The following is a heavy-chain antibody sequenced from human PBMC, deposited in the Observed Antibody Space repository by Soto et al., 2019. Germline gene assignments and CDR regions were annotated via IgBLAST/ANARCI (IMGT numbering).Heavy chain of an antibody. V-gene: IGHV3-33*01. J-gene: IGHJ3*02. D-gene: IGHD6-13*01. CDR2: IWYDGSNK. CDR3: ARDLTDAAGPHEAFDI. Sequence: RLSCSASGFTFSSYGMHWVRQAPGKGLEWVAVIWYDGSNKYYADSVKGRFTISRDNSKNTLYLQMNSLRAEDTAVYYCARDLTDAAGPHEAFDIWGQGTMVTVSS. CDR1: GFTFSSYG.